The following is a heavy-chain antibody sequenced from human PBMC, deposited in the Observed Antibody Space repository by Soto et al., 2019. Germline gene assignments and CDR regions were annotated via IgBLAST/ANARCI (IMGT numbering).Heavy chain of an antibody. CDR2: IYYSGST. V-gene: IGHV4-31*01. CDR1: GGSISSGGYY. CDR3: ARGGLGYCSGGSCYSAELSRYYYGMDV. J-gene: IGHJ6*01. D-gene: IGHD2-15*01. Sequence: QVQLQESGPGLVKPSQTLSLTCTVSGGSISSGGYYWSWIRQHPGKGLEWIGYIYYSGSTYYNPSLKGQVTLSVDTSTHPFSLKLSSVTAADTAVYYCARGGLGYCSGGSCYSAELSRYYYGMDVW.